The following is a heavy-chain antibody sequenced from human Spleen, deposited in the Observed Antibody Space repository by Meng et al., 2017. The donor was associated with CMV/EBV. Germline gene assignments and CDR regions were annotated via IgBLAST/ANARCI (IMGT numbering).Heavy chain of an antibody. V-gene: IGHV4-39*07. D-gene: IGHD2-8*01. CDR3: ARGTVLVGMDV. J-gene: IGHJ6*02. CDR1: GGSISSTSYY. Sequence: SETLSLTCTVSGGSISSTSYYWVWIRQPPGKGLQWIESIYYNGNTYYNPSLKSRVTMSVDTSKNQFSLRLSSVTAADTAVYYCARGTVLVGMDVWGQGTTVTVSS. CDR2: IYYNGNT.